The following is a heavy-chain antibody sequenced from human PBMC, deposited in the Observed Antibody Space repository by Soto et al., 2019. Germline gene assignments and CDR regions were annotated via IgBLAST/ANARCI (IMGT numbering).Heavy chain of an antibody. CDR1: GFTFSSYS. J-gene: IGHJ3*02. Sequence: PGGSLRLSCAASGFTFSSYSMNWVRQAPGKGLEWVSYISSSSSTIYYADSVKGRFTISRDNAKNSLYLQMNSLRDEDTAVYYCARDLVTMIVVVNAFDIWGQGTMVTVS. V-gene: IGHV3-48*02. CDR3: ARDLVTMIVVVNAFDI. D-gene: IGHD3-22*01. CDR2: ISSSSSTI.